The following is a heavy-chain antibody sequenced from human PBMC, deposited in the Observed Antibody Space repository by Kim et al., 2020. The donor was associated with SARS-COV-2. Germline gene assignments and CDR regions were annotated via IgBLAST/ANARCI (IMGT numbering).Heavy chain of an antibody. Sequence: SETLSLTCTVSGGSISSSSFYWGWIRQPPGKGLEWIGNIHPTGSTYYTPSLKSRVTISVDTSKNQFALKLSSVSAADTAVYYCARQRRTSGNYDFDYWGQGTLVTVSS. D-gene: IGHD1-26*01. CDR1: GGSISSSSFY. CDR3: ARQRRTSGNYDFDY. CDR2: IHPTGST. J-gene: IGHJ4*02. V-gene: IGHV4-39*01.